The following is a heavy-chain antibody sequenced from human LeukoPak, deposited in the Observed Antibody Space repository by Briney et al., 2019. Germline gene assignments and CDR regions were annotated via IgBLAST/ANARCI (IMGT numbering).Heavy chain of an antibody. CDR3: ARDRLASWSYDFWSGQNLFDY. V-gene: IGHV3-30*03. D-gene: IGHD3-3*01. Sequence: PGGSLRLSCAASGFTFSSYGMHWVRQAPGKGLEWVAVISYDGSNKYYADSVKGRFTISRDNSKNTLYLQMNSLRAEDTAVYYCARDRLASWSYDFWSGQNLFDYWGQGTLVTVSS. J-gene: IGHJ4*02. CDR1: GFTFSSYG. CDR2: ISYDGSNK.